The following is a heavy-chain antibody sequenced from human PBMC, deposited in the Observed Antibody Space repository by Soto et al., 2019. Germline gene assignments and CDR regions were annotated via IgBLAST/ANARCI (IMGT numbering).Heavy chain of an antibody. Sequence: QITLKESGPTLVKPTQTLTLTCTFSGFSLSTSGVGVGWIRQPPGKALEWLALIYWDDDKRYSPSLKSRLTITNDTAKNQVVLKMTNMDPVDTATYYCAHYSYGDYVRVNWFDPWGQGTLVTVSS. J-gene: IGHJ5*02. D-gene: IGHD4-17*01. CDR3: AHYSYGDYVRVNWFDP. V-gene: IGHV2-5*02. CDR1: GFSLSTSGVG. CDR2: IYWDDDK.